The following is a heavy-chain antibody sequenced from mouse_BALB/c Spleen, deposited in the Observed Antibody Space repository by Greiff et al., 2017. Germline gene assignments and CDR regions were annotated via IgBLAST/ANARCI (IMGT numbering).Heavy chain of an antibody. CDR1: GFTFSSYT. CDR2: ISNGGGST. V-gene: IGHV5-12-2*01. Sequence: EVKLVESGGGLVQPGGSLKLSCAASGFTFSSYTMSWVRQTPEKRLEWVAYISNGGGSTYYPDTVKGRFTISRDNAKNTLYLQMSSLKSEDTAMYYCARGWLLRNYFDYWGQGTTLTVSS. D-gene: IGHD2-3*01. J-gene: IGHJ2*01. CDR3: ARGWLLRNYFDY.